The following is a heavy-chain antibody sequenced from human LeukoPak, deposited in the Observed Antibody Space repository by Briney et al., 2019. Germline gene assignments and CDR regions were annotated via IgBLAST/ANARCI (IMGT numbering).Heavy chain of an antibody. CDR2: ISGTGDTT. Sequence: AGGSLRLSCAASGFTFSNYAMSWVRQAPGEGLKWVSTISGTGDTTYYADSLKGRLTISRDNSKNTLYLQMSSLRADDTAVYYCTKGGWGTVLDYWGQGTLVTVSS. CDR1: GFTFSNYA. V-gene: IGHV3-23*01. D-gene: IGHD3-10*01. CDR3: TKGGWGTVLDY. J-gene: IGHJ4*02.